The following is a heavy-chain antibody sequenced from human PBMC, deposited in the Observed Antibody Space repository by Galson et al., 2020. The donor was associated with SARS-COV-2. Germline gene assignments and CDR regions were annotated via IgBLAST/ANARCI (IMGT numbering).Heavy chain of an antibody. CDR3: ARDRGYDILTGFIYYGMDV. V-gene: IGHV3-30-3*01. CDR1: GFTFSSYA. CDR2: ISYDGSNK. D-gene: IGHD3-9*01. Sequence: GGSLRLSCAASGFTFSSYAMHWVRQAPGKGLEWVAVISYDGSNKYYADSVKGRFTISRDNSKNTLYLQMNSLRAEDTAVYYCARDRGYDILTGFIYYGMDVWGQGTTVTVSS. J-gene: IGHJ6*02.